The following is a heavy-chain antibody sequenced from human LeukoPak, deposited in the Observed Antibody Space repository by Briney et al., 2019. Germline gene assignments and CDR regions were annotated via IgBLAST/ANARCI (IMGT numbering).Heavy chain of an antibody. Sequence: GRSLRLSCAASGFTFSSYAMHWVRQAPGKGLEWVAVISYDGSNEYYADSVKGRFTISRDNSKNTLYLQMNSLRAEDTAVYYCARDSSSDGPIYWGQGTLVTVSS. CDR2: ISYDGSNE. CDR3: ARDSSSDGPIY. J-gene: IGHJ4*02. D-gene: IGHD6-6*01. CDR1: GFTFSSYA. V-gene: IGHV3-30*01.